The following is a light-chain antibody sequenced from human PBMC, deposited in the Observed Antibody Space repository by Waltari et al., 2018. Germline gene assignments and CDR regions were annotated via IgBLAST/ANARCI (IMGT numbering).Light chain of an antibody. CDR3: SSYTDISTWV. J-gene: IGLJ3*02. CDR2: DVS. Sequence: QSALTQPAPVSGSPGQSITMSCTGTSSDVGGHNYFSWYQQHPGRATKLLIYDVSSRPSGVSNRFSASKSGNTASLTISGLQAEDEATYYCSSYTDISTWVFGGGTKLTVL. V-gene: IGLV2-14*03. CDR1: SSDVGGHNY.